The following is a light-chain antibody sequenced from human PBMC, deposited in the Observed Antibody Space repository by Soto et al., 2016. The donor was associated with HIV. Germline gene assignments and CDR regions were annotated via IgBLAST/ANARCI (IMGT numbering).Light chain of an antibody. CDR3: MQGIHWPPT. CDR2: KVS. CDR1: QSLVHSDGNTY. Sequence: VVMTQSPLSLSVTLGQPASISCRSSQSLVHSDGNTYLNWFRQRPGQSPRRLIYKVSNRDSGVPDRFGGSGSGTDFTLKISRVEAEDVGIYYCMQGIHWPPTFGQGTKVEIK. J-gene: IGKJ1*01. V-gene: IGKV2-30*02.